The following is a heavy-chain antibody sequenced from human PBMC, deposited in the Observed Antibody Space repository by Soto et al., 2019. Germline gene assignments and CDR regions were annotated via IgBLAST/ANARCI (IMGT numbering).Heavy chain of an antibody. J-gene: IGHJ4*02. D-gene: IGHD6-13*01. CDR1: GFSLSTTGVG. V-gene: IGHV2-5*01. Sequence: SGPTLVNPTQTLTLTCTFSGFSLSTTGVGVGWIRQPPGKALEWLALIYWHDDKRYSPSLKSRLTITKDTSKNQVVLTMTNVDPVDTAPYYCAHRGGAAVGLYYFDYWGPGPLVTVSS. CDR2: IYWHDDK. CDR3: AHRGGAAVGLYYFDY.